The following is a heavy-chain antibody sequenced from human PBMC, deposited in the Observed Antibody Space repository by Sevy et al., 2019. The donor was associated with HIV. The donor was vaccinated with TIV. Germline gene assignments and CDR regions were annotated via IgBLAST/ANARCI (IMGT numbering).Heavy chain of an antibody. Sequence: GGSLRLSCAASGFTFDDCGVSWVRQPPGKGLEWVSGINWNGDSTGYADSVKGRFTISRDNAKNSLYLQMNSLRAEDTALYHCASSYSSNLNRFDYWGQGTLVTVS. J-gene: IGHJ5*01. D-gene: IGHD6-13*01. CDR3: ASSYSSNLNRFDY. V-gene: IGHV3-20*01. CDR1: GFTFDDCG. CDR2: INWNGDST.